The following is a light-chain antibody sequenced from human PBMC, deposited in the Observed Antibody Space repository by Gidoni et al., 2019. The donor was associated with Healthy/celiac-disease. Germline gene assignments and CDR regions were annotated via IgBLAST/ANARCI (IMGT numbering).Light chain of an antibody. V-gene: IGKV3-20*01. CDR2: GAC. CDR3: QQYGSSYT. J-gene: IGKJ2*01. CDR1: QSLSSSY. Sequence: DSVLTQSPCTLSWSPGERATLSCRASQSLSSSYLACYQQTPSQAPRLLIYGACSRATGIPNRFSGRGSGTDFTLTISRLQPDDFAVYYCQQYGSSYTFGQGTKLEIK.